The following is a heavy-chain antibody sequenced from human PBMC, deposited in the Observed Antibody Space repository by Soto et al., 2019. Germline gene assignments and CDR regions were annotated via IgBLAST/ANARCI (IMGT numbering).Heavy chain of an antibody. D-gene: IGHD3-3*01. J-gene: IGHJ4*02. CDR3: AKDRFLGVGPPLFDY. Sequence: PGGSLRLSCEASGFTFSSYGMHWVSQAPGKGLEWVAVISYDGGNKYYADSVKGRFTISRDNSKNTLYLQMNSLRAEDTAVYYCAKDRFLGVGPPLFDYWGQGTLVTVSS. CDR2: ISYDGGNK. CDR1: GFTFSSYG. V-gene: IGHV3-30*18.